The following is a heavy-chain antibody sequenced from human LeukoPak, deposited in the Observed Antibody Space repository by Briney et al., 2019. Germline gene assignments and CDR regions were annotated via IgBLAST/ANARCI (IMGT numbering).Heavy chain of an antibody. CDR2: ISAYNGNT. V-gene: IGHV1-18*01. CDR3: ARAPIAVSQGNWFDS. Sequence: ASVKVSCKASGYTFTNYGIIWVRQAPGQGLGWMGWISAYNGNTNYAQKFQGRVTMTTDTSTSTAYMELRSLRSDDTAVYYCARAPIAVSQGNWFDSWGQGTLVTVSS. D-gene: IGHD6-19*01. J-gene: IGHJ5*01. CDR1: GYTFTNYG.